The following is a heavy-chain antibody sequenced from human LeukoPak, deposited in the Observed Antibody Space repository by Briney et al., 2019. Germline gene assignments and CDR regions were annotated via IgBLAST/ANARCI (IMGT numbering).Heavy chain of an antibody. CDR3: ARDRPGSGWYGAFDY. J-gene: IGHJ4*02. Sequence: SVKVSCKASGYTFTGYYMHWVRQAPGQGLEWMGRIIPILGIANYAQKFQGRVTITADKSTSTAYMELSSLRSEDTAVYYCARDRPGSGWYGAFDYWGQGTLVTVSS. V-gene: IGHV1-69*04. CDR2: IIPILGIA. CDR1: GYTFTGYY. D-gene: IGHD6-19*01.